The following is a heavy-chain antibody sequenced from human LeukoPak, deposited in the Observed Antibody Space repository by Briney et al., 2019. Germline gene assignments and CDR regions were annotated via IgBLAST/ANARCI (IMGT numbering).Heavy chain of an antibody. CDR1: GGSISSGGYY. J-gene: IGHJ4*02. D-gene: IGHD3-3*01. Sequence: PSETLSLTCTVSGGSISSGGYYWSWIRQHPGNGLEWIGYMYYSGSTYYNPSLKSRVTISVDTSKNQFSLKLSSVTAADTAVYYCARGPYYDFWSGYPYYLDYWGQGTLVTVSS. CDR2: MYYSGST. V-gene: IGHV4-31*03. CDR3: ARGPYYDFWSGYPYYLDY.